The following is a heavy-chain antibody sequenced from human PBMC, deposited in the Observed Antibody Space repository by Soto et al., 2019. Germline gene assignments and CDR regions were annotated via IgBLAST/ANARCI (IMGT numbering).Heavy chain of an antibody. CDR1: GFTINMYA. CDR2: ISDGGGRT. Sequence: PGGSLRLSCAASGFTINMYAMSWVRQAPGKGLEWVSAISDGGGRTYYTDSVKGRFSISRDISKNTLYLQMNTLRAEDTAVYYCAKGLAVTHHASDYWGQGTLVTVSS. D-gene: IGHD6-19*01. J-gene: IGHJ4*02. CDR3: AKGLAVTHHASDY. V-gene: IGHV3-23*01.